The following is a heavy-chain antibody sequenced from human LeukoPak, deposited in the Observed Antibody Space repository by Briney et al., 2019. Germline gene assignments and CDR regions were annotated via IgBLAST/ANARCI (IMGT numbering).Heavy chain of an antibody. V-gene: IGHV4-4*02. CDR1: SDSIFTSNW. J-gene: IGHJ4*02. Sequence: PSETLSLTCTVSSDSIFTSNWWSWVRQPPGKGLEWIGQIFHSGSTSYSPSLKSRVTISMDKSKNQISLKLSSVTAADTAVYYCAANSADYNTLGSSYKVWGQGTLVTVSS. D-gene: IGHD3-10*01. CDR3: AANSADYNTLGSSYKV. CDR2: IFHSGST.